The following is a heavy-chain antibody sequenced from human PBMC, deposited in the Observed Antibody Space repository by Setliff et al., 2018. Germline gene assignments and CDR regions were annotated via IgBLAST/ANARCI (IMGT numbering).Heavy chain of an antibody. D-gene: IGHD6-25*01. Sequence: AGGSLRLSCAASGFTFSTYGLNWVRQAPGKGLEWISYLNNDGTTIYYADSVRGRFTISRDNARDSLCLQMNSLRAEDTAVYYCVRDTTSGWMLTNWGQGTLVTVSS. J-gene: IGHJ4*02. CDR3: VRDTTSGWMLTN. CDR1: GFTFSTYG. V-gene: IGHV3-48*04. CDR2: LNNDGTTI.